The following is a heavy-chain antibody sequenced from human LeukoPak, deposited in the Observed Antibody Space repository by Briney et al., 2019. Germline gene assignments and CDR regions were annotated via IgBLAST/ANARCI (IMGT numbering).Heavy chain of an antibody. CDR2: TYYRSKWYN. Sequence: SQTLSLTCAISGDSVSSNSAAWNWIRQSPSRGLEWLGRTYYRSKWYNDYAVSVKSRIAINPDTSKNQFSLQLNSVTPEDTAVYYCARLDLWFGAWQHQYYFDYWGQGTLVTVSS. CDR1: GDSVSSNSAA. D-gene: IGHD3-10*01. J-gene: IGHJ4*02. CDR3: ARLDLWFGAWQHQYYFDY. V-gene: IGHV6-1*01.